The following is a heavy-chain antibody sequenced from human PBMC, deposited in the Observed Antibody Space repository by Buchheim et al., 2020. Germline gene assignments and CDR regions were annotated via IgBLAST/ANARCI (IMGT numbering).Heavy chain of an antibody. CDR3: ATDHYDNSGDSSFDY. CDR1: GFTFSNLW. V-gene: IGHV3-74*01. Sequence: EVQLVQSGGGLVQPGRSLRLSCAASGFTFSNLWMHWVRQVPGKGLVWVSTIISDGSSTSHADSVKGRFTISRDNAKNTLYLQMNSLRAEDTGVYYCATDHYDNSGDSSFDYWGQGTL. CDR2: IISDGSST. D-gene: IGHD3-22*01. J-gene: IGHJ4*02.